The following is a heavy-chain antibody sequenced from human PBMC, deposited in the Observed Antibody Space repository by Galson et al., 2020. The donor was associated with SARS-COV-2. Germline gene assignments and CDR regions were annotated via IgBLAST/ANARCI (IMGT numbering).Heavy chain of an antibody. J-gene: IGHJ4*02. CDR1: GYTLTELS. CDR3: ALTFGGVIAFDY. CDR2: FDPEDGET. Sequence: ASVKVYCKVSGYTLTELSMHWVRQAPGKGHEWMGGFDPEDGETIYAQKFQGRVTMTEDTSTDTAYMELSSLRSEDTAVYYCALTFGGVIAFDYWGQGTLVTVSS. D-gene: IGHD3-16*02. V-gene: IGHV1-24*01.